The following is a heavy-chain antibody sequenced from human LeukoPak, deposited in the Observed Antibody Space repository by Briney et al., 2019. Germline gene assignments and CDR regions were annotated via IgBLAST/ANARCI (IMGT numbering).Heavy chain of an antibody. CDR1: GGSISSYY. CDR2: IYTSGST. D-gene: IGHD6-13*01. J-gene: IGHJ4*02. Sequence: PSETLSLTCTVSGGSISSYYWSWIRQPAGKGLEWIGRIYTSGSTNYNPSLKSRVTMSVDTSKNQFSLKLSSVTAADTAVYYCARDRAAADYTYYFDYWGQGTLVIVSS. V-gene: IGHV4-4*07. CDR3: ARDRAAADYTYYFDY.